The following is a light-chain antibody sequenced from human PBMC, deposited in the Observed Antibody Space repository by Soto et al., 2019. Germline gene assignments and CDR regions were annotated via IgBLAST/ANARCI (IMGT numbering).Light chain of an antibody. CDR2: GAS. Sequence: EIVLTQSPGTLSLSPGERATLSCRASQSVSSNYLAWYQQKPGQAPRLLIYGASSRATGIPDRFSGSGSGTDFTLTISRLEPEDFAVYYCQQYSSSRTFGQGTKVDIK. CDR3: QQYSSSRT. J-gene: IGKJ1*01. V-gene: IGKV3-20*01. CDR1: QSVSSNY.